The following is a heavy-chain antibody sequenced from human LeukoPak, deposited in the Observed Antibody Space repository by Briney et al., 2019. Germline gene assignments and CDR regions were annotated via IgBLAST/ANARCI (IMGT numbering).Heavy chain of an antibody. V-gene: IGHV4-4*07. J-gene: IGHJ6*03. CDR2: IYASGAT. CDR1: GGSINNYY. CDR3: ARDGNYYGSGTYMDV. D-gene: IGHD3-10*01. Sequence: SETLSLTCTVSGGSINNYYWSWIRQPAGKGLEWIGRIYASGATNNNPSLKSRVTMSVDTSKNQYSLKLSSVTAADTAVYYCARDGNYYGSGTYMDVWGKGTTVIVSS.